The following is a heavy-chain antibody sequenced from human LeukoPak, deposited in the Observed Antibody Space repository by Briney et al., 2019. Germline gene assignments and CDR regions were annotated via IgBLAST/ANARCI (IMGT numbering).Heavy chain of an antibody. D-gene: IGHD3-22*01. V-gene: IGHV1-18*01. CDR3: AIDDTSGYTGFY. Sequence: ASVKVSCKASVYTFTNYGISWVRQAPRQGLEWMGWISAYNGNTNYAQKLQGRVTMTTDTSTSTAYMELRSLRSDDTAVYYCAIDDTSGYTGFYWGQGTLVTVSS. J-gene: IGHJ4*02. CDR1: VYTFTNYG. CDR2: ISAYNGNT.